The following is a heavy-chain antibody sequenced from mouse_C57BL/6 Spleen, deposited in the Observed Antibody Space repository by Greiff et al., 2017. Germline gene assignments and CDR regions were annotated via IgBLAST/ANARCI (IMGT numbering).Heavy chain of an antibody. CDR3: ARDYCSSSWCFDV. CDR1: GYAFSSSW. D-gene: IGHD1-1*01. Sequence: VQLQQSGPELVKPGASVKISCKASGYAFSSSWMNWVKQRPGRGLEWIGRIYPGDGDTNYNGKFKGKATLPADKTSSTAYMQLSSLTSEDSAVYVCARDYCSSSWCFDVWGTGTTVTVSS. CDR2: IYPGDGDT. J-gene: IGHJ1*03. V-gene: IGHV1-82*01.